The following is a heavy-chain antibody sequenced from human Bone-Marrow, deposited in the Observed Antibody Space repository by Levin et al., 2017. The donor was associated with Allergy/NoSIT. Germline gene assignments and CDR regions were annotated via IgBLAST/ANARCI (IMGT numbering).Heavy chain of an antibody. D-gene: IGHD3-22*01. J-gene: IGHJ2*01. CDR3: ARLGLLPWYFDV. Sequence: PSETLSLTCTVSDDSTSRYYWSWIRQPPGKGLEWIAYMHYSENTDYNPSLKSRVTMSVDTLKNQFSLKLSSVTAADTAVYYCARLGLLPWYFDVWGRGTLVTVSS. CDR1: DDSTSRYY. V-gene: IGHV4-59*08. CDR2: MHYSENT.